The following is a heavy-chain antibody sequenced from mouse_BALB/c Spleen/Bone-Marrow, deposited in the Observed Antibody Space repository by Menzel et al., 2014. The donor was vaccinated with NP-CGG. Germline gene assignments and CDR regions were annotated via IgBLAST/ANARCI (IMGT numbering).Heavy chain of an antibody. CDR2: IWAGGST. CDR1: GFSLTSYG. Sequence: VMLVESGPGLVAPSQSLSITCTVSGFSLTSYGVHWVRQPPGKGLEWLGVIWAGGSTNYNSALMSRLSISKDNSRSQVFLKMNSLQTDDTAMYYCARGGGSWYFDVWGAGTTVTVSS. V-gene: IGHV2-9*02. CDR3: ARGGGSWYFDV. J-gene: IGHJ1*01.